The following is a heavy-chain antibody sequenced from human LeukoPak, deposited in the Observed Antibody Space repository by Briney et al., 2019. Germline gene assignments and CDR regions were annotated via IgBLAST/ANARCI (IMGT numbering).Heavy chain of an antibody. V-gene: IGHV1-2*04. D-gene: IGHD6-13*01. Sequence: ASVKVSCKASGDTFTGYCMHWVRQAPGQGLEWMGWINPNSGGTNYAQKFQGWVTMTRDTSTSTAYMELSRLRSDDTAVYYCALSYSSSWSWYFDYWGQGTPVTVSS. CDR3: ALSYSSSWSWYFDY. CDR2: INPNSGGT. J-gene: IGHJ4*02. CDR1: GDTFTGYC.